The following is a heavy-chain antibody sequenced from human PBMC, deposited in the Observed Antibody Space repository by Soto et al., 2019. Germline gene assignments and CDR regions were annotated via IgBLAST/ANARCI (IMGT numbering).Heavy chain of an antibody. CDR2: IYYSGST. D-gene: IGHD4-17*01. Sequence: QLQLQESGPGLVKPSETLSLTCTVSGGSISSSTYYWGWIRQSPGKGLEWIGSIYYSGSTYYNPSLKSRVTISVDTSKNQFSLKLSSVTAADTAVYYCANSYGDYVSYWGQGTLVTVSS. J-gene: IGHJ4*02. CDR1: GGSISSSTYY. V-gene: IGHV4-39*01. CDR3: ANSYGDYVSY.